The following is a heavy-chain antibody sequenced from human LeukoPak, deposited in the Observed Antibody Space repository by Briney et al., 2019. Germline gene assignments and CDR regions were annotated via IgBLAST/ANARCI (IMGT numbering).Heavy chain of an antibody. CDR2: IHHSGIT. Sequence: SETLSLTCTVSVYSISSGYHWGWIRQPPGKGLEWIGSIHHSGITYYNPSLKSRVTISVDTSKNQFSLRVDSVTAADTAVYYCARDLYDDNRCFDFWGQGILVTVSS. J-gene: IGHJ4*02. CDR1: VYSISSGYH. CDR3: ARDLYDDNRCFDF. V-gene: IGHV4-38-2*02. D-gene: IGHD1-14*01.